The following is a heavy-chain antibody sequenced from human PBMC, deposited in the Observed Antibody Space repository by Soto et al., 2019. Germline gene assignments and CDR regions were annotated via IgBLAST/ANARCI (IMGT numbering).Heavy chain of an antibody. CDR3: ARERLGADSSGDYWNYMVV. D-gene: IGHD3-22*01. V-gene: IGHV4-30-4*01. Sequence: QVQLQESGPGLLKPSQTLSLTCTVSGGSISSGDYYWSWIRQPPGKGLEWIGYIHNSGRTYYNPSLRSGLSISVDTSKTQFSLKLTSVTAADTAVYYCARERLGADSSGDYWNYMVVWGQGTTVTVSS. CDR2: IHNSGRT. J-gene: IGHJ6*02. CDR1: GGSISSGDYY.